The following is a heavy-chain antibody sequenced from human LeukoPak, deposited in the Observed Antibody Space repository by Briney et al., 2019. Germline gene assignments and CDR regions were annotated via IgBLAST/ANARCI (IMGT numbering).Heavy chain of an antibody. CDR2: IYYSGST. CDR3: ARHPLGDSGYDPKVPFFDY. V-gene: IGHV4-39*01. Sequence: SETLSLTCTVSGGSISSSSYYWGWIRQPPGKGLEWIGSIYYSGSTYYNPSLKSRVTISVDTSKNQFSLKLSSVTAADTAVYYCARHPLGDSGYDPKVPFFDYWGQGTLVTVSS. CDR1: GGSISSSSYY. D-gene: IGHD5-12*01. J-gene: IGHJ4*02.